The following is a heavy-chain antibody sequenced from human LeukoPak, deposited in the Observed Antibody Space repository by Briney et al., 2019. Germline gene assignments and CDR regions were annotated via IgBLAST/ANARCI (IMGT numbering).Heavy chain of an antibody. V-gene: IGHV4-39*07. CDR3: ARAGYGDSDFDY. Sequence: SETLSLTCTVSGGSINSRSYYWGWIRQPPGKGLEWIGSIYHSGNTYYNPSLKSRVTISVDTSKNQFSLELSSVTAADTAVYYCARAGYGDSDFDYWGQGTLVTVSS. CDR1: GGSINSRSYY. CDR2: IYHSGNT. J-gene: IGHJ4*02. D-gene: IGHD4-17*01.